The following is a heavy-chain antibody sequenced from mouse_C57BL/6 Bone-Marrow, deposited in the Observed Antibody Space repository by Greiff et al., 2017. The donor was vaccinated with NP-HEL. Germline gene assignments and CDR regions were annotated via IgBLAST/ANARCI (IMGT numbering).Heavy chain of an antibody. CDR2: IDPSDSDT. V-gene: IGHV1-69*01. CDR1: GYTFTSFW. J-gene: IGHJ3*01. CDR3: VCYFWFAY. D-gene: IGHD1-1*01. Sequence: QDQLQQPGAELVMPGASVKLSCKASGYTFTSFWMHWVKQRPGQGLEWIGEIDPSDSDTNYNQKFKGKSTLTVDKSSSTAYMQLSSLTSEDSAVYYCVCYFWFAYWGQGTLVTVSA.